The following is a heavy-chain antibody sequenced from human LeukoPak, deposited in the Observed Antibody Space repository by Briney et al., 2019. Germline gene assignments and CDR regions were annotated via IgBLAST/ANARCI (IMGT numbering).Heavy chain of an antibody. J-gene: IGHJ6*03. V-gene: IGHV4-39*02. CDR3: ARDREKYSYYYYYMDV. CDR2: IYYSGST. Sequence: PSETLSLTCTVSGGSISSSSYYWGWIRQPPGKGLEWIGSIYYSGSTYYNPSLKSRVTISVDTSKNQFSLKLSSVTAADTAVYYCARDREKYSYYYYYMDVWGKGTTVTVSS. D-gene: IGHD5-12*01. CDR1: GGSISSSSYY.